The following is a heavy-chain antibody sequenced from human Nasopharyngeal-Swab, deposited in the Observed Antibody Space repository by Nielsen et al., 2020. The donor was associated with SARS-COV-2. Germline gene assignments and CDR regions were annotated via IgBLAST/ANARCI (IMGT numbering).Heavy chain of an antibody. D-gene: IGHD3-3*01. V-gene: IGHV4-59*01. CDR3: ARILTIFGVVASYYFDY. J-gene: IGHJ4*02. Sequence: SETLSLTCTVSGGSISSYYWSWIRQPPGKGLEWIGYIYYSGSTNYNPSLKSPVTISVDTSKNQFSLKLSSVTAADTAVYYCARILTIFGVVASYYFDYWGQGTLVTVSS. CDR1: GGSISSYY. CDR2: IYYSGST.